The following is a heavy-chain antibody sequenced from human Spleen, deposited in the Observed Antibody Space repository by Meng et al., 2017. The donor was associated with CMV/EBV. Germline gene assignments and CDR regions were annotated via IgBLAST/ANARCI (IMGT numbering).Heavy chain of an antibody. V-gene: IGHV4-34*01. CDR3: VTKTWLQQEPYYGLDV. Sequence: SETLSLTCAVYGGSFSGYYWSWIRQPPGKGLEWIGGINHSESTNYNPSLKSRVTISVDASKNQFSLKLSSVTAADTALYYCVTKTWLQQEPYYGLDVWGQGTTVTVSS. J-gene: IGHJ6*02. CDR2: INHSEST. CDR1: GGSFSGYY. D-gene: IGHD5-24*01.